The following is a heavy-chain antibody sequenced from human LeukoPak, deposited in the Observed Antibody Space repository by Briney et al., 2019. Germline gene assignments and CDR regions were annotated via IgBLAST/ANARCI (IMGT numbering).Heavy chain of an antibody. Sequence: SETLSLTCTVSGGSISSGGYSWSWIRQPPGKGLEWIGYIYHSGSAYYNPSLKSRVTISVDRSKNQFSLKLSSVTAADTAVYYCAREGGRGAASSSRGDYYYGMDVWGQGTTVTVSS. CDR3: AREGGRGAASSSRGDYYYGMDV. V-gene: IGHV4-30-2*01. J-gene: IGHJ6*02. CDR2: IYHSGSA. D-gene: IGHD6-13*01. CDR1: GGSISSGGYS.